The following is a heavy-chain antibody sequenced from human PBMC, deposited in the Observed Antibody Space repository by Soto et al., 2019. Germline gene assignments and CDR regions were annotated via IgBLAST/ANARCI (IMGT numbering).Heavy chain of an antibody. J-gene: IGHJ4*02. V-gene: IGHV1-8*01. CDR2: MNPNSGNT. D-gene: IGHD3-3*01. CDR1: GYTFTSYD. CDR3: ANDYDFWSGSLKV. Sequence: ASLKVSCKASGYTFTSYDINWVRQATGQGLEWMGWMNPNSGNTGYAQKFQGRVTMTRNTSISTAYMELSSLRSEDTAVYYCANDYDFWSGSLKVWGQGTLVTVSS.